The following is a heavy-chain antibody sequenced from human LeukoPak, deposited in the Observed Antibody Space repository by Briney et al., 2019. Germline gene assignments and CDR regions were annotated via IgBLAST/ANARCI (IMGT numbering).Heavy chain of an antibody. D-gene: IGHD3-10*01. V-gene: IGHV3-30-3*01. Sequence: PGRSLRLSCAASGFTFSSYAMHWVRQAPGKGLEWVAVISYDGSNKYYADSVKGRFTISRDNSKNTLYLQMNSLRAEDTAVYYCARAPMVRGAYYFDYWGQGTLVTVSS. CDR3: ARAPMVRGAYYFDY. CDR2: ISYDGSNK. CDR1: GFTFSSYA. J-gene: IGHJ4*02.